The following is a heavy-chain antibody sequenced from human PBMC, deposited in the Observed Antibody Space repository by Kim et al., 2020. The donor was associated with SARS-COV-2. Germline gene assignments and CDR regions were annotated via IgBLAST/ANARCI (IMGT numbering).Heavy chain of an antibody. CDR2: ILYDGSNK. J-gene: IGHJ4*02. CDR1: GFTFSSYG. V-gene: IGHV3-33*01. Sequence: GGSLRLSCAASGFTFSSYGMHWVRQAPGKGLEWVAVILYDGSNKYYADSVKGRFTISRDNSKNTLYLQMNSLRAEDTAVYYCARDWDVDTAMVITQPMGYWGQGTLVTVSS. CDR3: ARDWDVDTAMVITQPMGY. D-gene: IGHD5-18*01.